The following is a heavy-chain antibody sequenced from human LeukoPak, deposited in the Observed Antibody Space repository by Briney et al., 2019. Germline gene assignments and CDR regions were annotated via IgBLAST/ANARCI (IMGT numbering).Heavy chain of an antibody. CDR2: INPNSGGT. V-gene: IGHV1-2*02. D-gene: IGHD4-17*01. J-gene: IGHJ4*02. CDR1: GYTFTGYY. CDR3: ARDARTVITEYYFDY. Sequence: GASVKVSCKASGYTFTGYYMHWVRQAPGQGLEWMGWINPNSGGTNYAQKFQGRVTMTRDTSISTAYMELSRLRSDDTAVYYCARDARTVITEYYFDYWGQGTLVTVSS.